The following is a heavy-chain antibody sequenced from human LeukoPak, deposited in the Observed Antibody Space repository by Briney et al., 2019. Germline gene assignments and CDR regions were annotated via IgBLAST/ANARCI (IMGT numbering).Heavy chain of an antibody. J-gene: IGHJ4*02. Sequence: GGSLRLSCAASGFTLSNAWMSWVRQAPGKGLEWVGRIKSKTDGGTTDYAAPVKGRFTISRDDSKNTLYLQMNSLKTDDTAVYYCTPTPYDSRILWGQGTLVTVSP. V-gene: IGHV3-15*01. CDR2: IKSKTDGGTT. D-gene: IGHD3-22*01. CDR3: TPTPYDSRIL. CDR1: GFTLSNAW.